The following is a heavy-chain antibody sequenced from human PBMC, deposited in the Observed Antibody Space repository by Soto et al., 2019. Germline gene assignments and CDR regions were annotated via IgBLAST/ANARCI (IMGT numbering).Heavy chain of an antibody. CDR1: GYIFTAYS. CDR2: VNPSGGST. CDR3: AREENCSDGVCYSEYFQR. J-gene: IGHJ1*01. V-gene: IGHV1-46*01. Sequence: QVQLVQSGAEVKKPGASVKVSCKASGYIFTAYSMHWVRQAPGQGLEWMGVVNPSGGSTNYAQKFWGRITMTRDTSTSTVYMDLSSLTSEDTAVYYCAREENCSDGVCYSEYFQRWGQGTLVTVSS. D-gene: IGHD2-15*01.